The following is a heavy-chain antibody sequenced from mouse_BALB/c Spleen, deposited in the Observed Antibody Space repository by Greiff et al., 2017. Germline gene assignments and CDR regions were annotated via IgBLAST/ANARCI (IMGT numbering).Heavy chain of an antibody. V-gene: IGHV5-6-5*01. J-gene: IGHJ2*01. D-gene: IGHD1-1*01. Sequence: EVMLVESGGGLVKPGGSLKLSCAASGFTFSSYAMSWVRQTPEKRLEWVASISSGGSTYYPDSVKGRFTISRDNARNILYLQMSSLRSEDTAMYYCARGYYYGSSYYFDYWGQGTTLTVSS. CDR1: GFTFSSYA. CDR3: ARGYYYGSSYYFDY. CDR2: ISSGGST.